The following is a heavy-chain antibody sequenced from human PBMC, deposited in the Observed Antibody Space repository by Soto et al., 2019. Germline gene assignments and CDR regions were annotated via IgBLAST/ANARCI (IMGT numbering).Heavy chain of an antibody. V-gene: IGHV4-61*01. CDR3: ARGIDGWYQGRYYYGMDV. Sequence: QVQLQESGPGLVKPSETLSLTCTVSGGSVSSGSYYWSWIRQPPGKGLEWIGYIYYSGSTNYNPSLKSRVTISVDTSKNQFSLKLSSVTAADTAVYSGARGIDGWYQGRYYYGMDVWGQGTTVTVSS. D-gene: IGHD6-19*01. CDR2: IYYSGST. J-gene: IGHJ6*02. CDR1: GGSVSSGSYY.